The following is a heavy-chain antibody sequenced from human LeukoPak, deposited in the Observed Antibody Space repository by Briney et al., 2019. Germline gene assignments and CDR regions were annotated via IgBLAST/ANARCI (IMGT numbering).Heavy chain of an antibody. D-gene: IGHD2-15*01. Sequence: PSETLSLTCTVSGGSISSGGYYWGWIRQPPGKGLEWIGNAYYSGSTYYNPSLKSRVTISVDTSKNQFSLKLSSVTAADTAVYYCVRIADINYYDMDVWGQGTTVTVSS. CDR1: GGSISSGGYY. CDR2: AYYSGST. CDR3: VRIADINYYDMDV. V-gene: IGHV4-39*07. J-gene: IGHJ6*02.